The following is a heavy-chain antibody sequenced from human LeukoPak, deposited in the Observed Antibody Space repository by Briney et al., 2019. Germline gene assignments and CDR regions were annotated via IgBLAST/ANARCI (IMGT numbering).Heavy chain of an antibody. CDR3: ARAAGTEYYYYYYYMDV. D-gene: IGHD6-13*01. J-gene: IGHJ6*03. V-gene: IGHV1-18*01. CDR1: GYTFTSYG. Sequence: GAAVKVSCKASGYTFTSYGISWVRQAPGQGLEWMGWISAYNGNTNYAQKLQGRVTMTTDTSTSTAYMELRSLRSDDTAVYYCARAAGTEYYYYYYYMDVWGKGTTVTVSS. CDR2: ISAYNGNT.